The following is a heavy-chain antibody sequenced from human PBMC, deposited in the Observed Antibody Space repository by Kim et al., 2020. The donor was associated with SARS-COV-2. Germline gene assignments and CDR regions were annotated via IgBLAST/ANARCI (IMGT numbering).Heavy chain of an antibody. D-gene: IGHD2-15*01. Sequence: SETLSLTCAVYGGSFSGYYWSWIRQPPEKGLEWIGEINHSGSTNYNPSLKSRVTISVDTSKNQFSLKLSSVTAADTAVYYCARGAPCSGGKGVCFDYWGQGTLVTVSS. CDR2: INHSGST. CDR3: ARGAPCSGGKGVCFDY. J-gene: IGHJ4*02. V-gene: IGHV4-34*01. CDR1: GGSFSGYY.